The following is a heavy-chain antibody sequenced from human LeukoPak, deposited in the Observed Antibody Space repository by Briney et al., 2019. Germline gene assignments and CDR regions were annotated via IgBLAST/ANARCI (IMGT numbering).Heavy chain of an antibody. J-gene: IGHJ4*02. CDR2: IYYNGGT. D-gene: IGHD5-12*01. Sequence: PSETLSLTCTVSGDSISNYYWSWIRQPPGKGLEWIGYIYYNGGTNYNPSLKSRVTISVDTSKNQFSLKLSSVTAADTAMYYCARVSGYDWESFYDYWGQGSLVTVSS. CDR1: GDSISNYY. V-gene: IGHV4-59*01. CDR3: ARVSGYDWESFYDY.